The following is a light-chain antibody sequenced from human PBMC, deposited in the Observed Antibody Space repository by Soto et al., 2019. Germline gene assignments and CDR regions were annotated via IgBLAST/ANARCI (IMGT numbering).Light chain of an antibody. V-gene: IGLV2-14*01. Sequence: QSALTQPASVSGSPGQSISISCTGTSXDVGGYNYVCWYQQHPGKAPKLIIYDVNNRPSGVSNRFSGSKSGNTASLSISGLQAEDEADYYCSSYTSSNTVVFGGGTKLTVL. CDR3: SSYTSSNTVV. CDR2: DVN. CDR1: SXDVGGYNY. J-gene: IGLJ3*02.